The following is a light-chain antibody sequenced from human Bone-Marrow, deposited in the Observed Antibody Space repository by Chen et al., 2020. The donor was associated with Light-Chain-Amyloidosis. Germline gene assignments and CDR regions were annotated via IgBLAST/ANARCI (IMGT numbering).Light chain of an antibody. CDR3: QSADSSGTYEVI. CDR1: DLPTKY. J-gene: IGLJ2*01. CDR2: RDT. Sequence: SYELTQPPSVSVSPGQTARITCSGDDLPTKYAYWYQQKPGQAPVLVIRRDTERPSGTSELFSGSSSGTTATLTISGVQAEDEADYHCQSADSSGTYEVIFGGGTKLTVL. V-gene: IGLV3-25*03.